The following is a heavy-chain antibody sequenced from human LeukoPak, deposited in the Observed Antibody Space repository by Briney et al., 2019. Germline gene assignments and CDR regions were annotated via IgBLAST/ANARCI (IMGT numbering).Heavy chain of an antibody. CDR3: AKPPGGSSGYFDY. Sequence: GGSLRLSCAASGFTFSSYGMHWVRQAPGKGLEWVAVISYDGSDKYYADSVKGRFTISRDNSTNTLYLQMNSLRAEDTDVYYCAKPPGGSSGYFDYWGQGTLVTVSS. CDR2: ISYDGSDK. V-gene: IGHV3-30*18. D-gene: IGHD3-22*01. J-gene: IGHJ4*02. CDR1: GFTFSSYG.